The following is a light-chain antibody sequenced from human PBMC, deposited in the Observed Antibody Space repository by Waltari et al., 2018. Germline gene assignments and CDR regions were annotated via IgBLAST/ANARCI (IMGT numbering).Light chain of an antibody. J-gene: IGLJ2*01. Sequence: QSALTQPASASGSPGQSITISCTGTSSDIGGYNYVSWYQQHPGKAPKLMIYDVSNQPSGVSNRFSGSKSGNTASLTISGLQAEDEADYYCSSYITSSTLELFGGGTSLTVL. CDR3: SSYITSSTLEL. CDR2: DVS. CDR1: SSDIGGYNY. V-gene: IGLV2-14*03.